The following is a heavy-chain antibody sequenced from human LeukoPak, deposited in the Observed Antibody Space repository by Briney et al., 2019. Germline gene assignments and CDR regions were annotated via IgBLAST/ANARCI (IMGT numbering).Heavy chain of an antibody. Sequence: GGSLRLSCAASGFTFSDYYMNWIRQALGKGLEWVSYISRGGSTTYYADSVKGRFTISRDNAKNSLYLQMNSLRAEDTAVYYCVRGVSISSSWYNDIWAKGQWSPSLQ. CDR2: ISRGGSTT. CDR1: GFTFSDYY. D-gene: IGHD6-13*01. V-gene: IGHV3-11*01. CDR3: VRGVSISSSWYNDI. J-gene: IGHJ3*02.